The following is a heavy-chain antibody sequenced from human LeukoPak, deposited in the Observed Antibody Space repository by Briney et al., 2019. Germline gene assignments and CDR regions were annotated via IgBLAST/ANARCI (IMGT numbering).Heavy chain of an antibody. Sequence: GASVKVSCKASGYWFTGYYIHWLRQVPGQGLEWMGWINPETGDPYYGQKFLGRVTMTRDTPISTAYMELSRLTSDDMAVYYCARDPTRGDLSVYWGQGSLVTVSS. V-gene: IGHV1-2*02. CDR3: ARDPTRGDLSVY. CDR2: INPETGDP. CDR1: GYWFTGYY. J-gene: IGHJ4*02. D-gene: IGHD5-12*01.